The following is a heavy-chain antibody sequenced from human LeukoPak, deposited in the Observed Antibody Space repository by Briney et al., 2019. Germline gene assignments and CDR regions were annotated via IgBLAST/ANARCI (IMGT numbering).Heavy chain of an antibody. V-gene: IGHV3-66*01. D-gene: IGHD3-22*01. CDR2: IYSGGST. CDR1: GFTVSSNY. J-gene: IGHJ4*02. Sequence: GGSLRLSCAASGFTVSSNYMSWVRQAPGKGLEWVSVIYSGGSTYYADSVKGKFTISRDNSKNTLYLQMNSLRAEDTAVYYCARAADPYYYDSSGPRGFDYWGQGTLVTVSS. CDR3: ARAADPYYYDSSGPRGFDY.